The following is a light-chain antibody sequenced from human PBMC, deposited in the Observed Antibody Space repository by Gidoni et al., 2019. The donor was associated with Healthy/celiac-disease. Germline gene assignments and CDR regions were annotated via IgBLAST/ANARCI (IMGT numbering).Light chain of an antibody. CDR2: GAS. Sequence: IVLTPSQGTLSLSPAERATLSCRASPSVSSSYLAWYQQKPGQAPRLHIYGASSRATCMPDRFSGSGSGTDFTLTISRLEPEDFAVYYCQQYGSSPRITFGPGTKVDIK. J-gene: IGKJ3*01. CDR3: QQYGSSPRIT. CDR1: PSVSSSY. V-gene: IGKV3-20*01.